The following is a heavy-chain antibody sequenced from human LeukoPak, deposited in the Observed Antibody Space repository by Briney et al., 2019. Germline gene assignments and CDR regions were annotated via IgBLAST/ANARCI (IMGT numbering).Heavy chain of an antibody. Sequence: GGSLRLSCAASGFTFSSYGMQWVRQAPGKGLEWVAFIRYDGNKKYYADSVKGRFTISRDNSKNTLYLQMNSLRAEDTALYYCAKPYRSLNNAFDIWGQGTMVTVSS. D-gene: IGHD6-13*01. CDR1: GFTFSSYG. V-gene: IGHV3-30*02. J-gene: IGHJ3*02. CDR3: AKPYRSLNNAFDI. CDR2: IRYDGNKK.